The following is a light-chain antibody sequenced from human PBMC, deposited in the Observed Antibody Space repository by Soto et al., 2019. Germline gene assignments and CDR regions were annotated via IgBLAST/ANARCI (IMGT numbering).Light chain of an antibody. CDR2: EVS. CDR3: SSYTGSSTLYV. J-gene: IGLJ1*01. Sequence: QSVLTQPAAVSGSPGQSITISCTGTSSDIGGYNYVSWYQQHPGKVPKLMIFEVSNRPSGVSYRFSGSKSGNTASLTISGLQAEDEADYYCSSYTGSSTLYVFGTGNKRTVL. V-gene: IGLV2-14*01. CDR1: SSDIGGYNY.